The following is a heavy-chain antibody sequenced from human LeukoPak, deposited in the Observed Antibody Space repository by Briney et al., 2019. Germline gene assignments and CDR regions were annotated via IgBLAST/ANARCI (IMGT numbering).Heavy chain of an antibody. CDR2: IFQSGST. Sequence: SQTLXLTCTVSGGSISSGGHYWSWIRQPPGXGLEWIGYIFQSGSTDYNPSLKSRVTISIDRSKNQFSLKLSSVTAADTAVYYCARGVSALSYWGQGTLVTVSS. D-gene: IGHD2-8*01. CDR3: ARGVSALSY. V-gene: IGHV4-30-2*01. J-gene: IGHJ4*02. CDR1: GGSISSGGHY.